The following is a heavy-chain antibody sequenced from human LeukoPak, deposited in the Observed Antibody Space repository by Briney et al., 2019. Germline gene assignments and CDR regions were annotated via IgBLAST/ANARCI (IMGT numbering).Heavy chain of an antibody. CDR2: INPNSGGT. D-gene: IGHD2-15*01. CDR3: ARGFVVVVAATAAGFDY. CDR1: GYIFTGYY. J-gene: IGHJ4*02. V-gene: IGHV1-2*02. Sequence: ASVKVSCKASGYIFTGYYMHWVRQAPGQGLEWMGWINPNSGGTNYAQKFQGRVTMTRDTSISTAYMELSRLRSDDTAVYYCARGFVVVVAATAAGFDYWGQGTLVTVSS.